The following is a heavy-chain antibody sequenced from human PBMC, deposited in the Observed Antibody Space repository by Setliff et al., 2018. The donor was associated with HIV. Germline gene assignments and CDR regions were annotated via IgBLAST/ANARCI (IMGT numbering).Heavy chain of an antibody. Sequence: SETLSLTCAVSGGSVSTSNWWSWVRQPPGKGLEWIGEVYHSGSTNYNPSLKSRVTISVDKSKNQLSLKLSSVTAADTAVYYCARYRSRKGGPDRGGGAFDIWGQGTMVTVSS. D-gene: IGHD6-13*01. CDR1: GGSVSTSNW. CDR3: ARYRSRKGGPDRGGGAFDI. J-gene: IGHJ3*02. V-gene: IGHV4-4*02. CDR2: VYHSGST.